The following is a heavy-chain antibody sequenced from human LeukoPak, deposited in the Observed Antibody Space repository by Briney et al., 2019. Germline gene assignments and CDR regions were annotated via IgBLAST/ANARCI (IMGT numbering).Heavy chain of an antibody. CDR3: ARSTRYKWFDP. J-gene: IGHJ5*02. V-gene: IGHV1-18*01. CDR1: GYTFTSYG. CDR2: ISAYNGNT. Sequence: ASVKVSCKASGYTFTSYGISWVRQAPGQGLEWMGWISAYNGNTNYAQKLQGRVTMTTDTSTGPAYMELRSLRSDDTAVYYCARSTRYKWFDPWGQGTLVTVSS.